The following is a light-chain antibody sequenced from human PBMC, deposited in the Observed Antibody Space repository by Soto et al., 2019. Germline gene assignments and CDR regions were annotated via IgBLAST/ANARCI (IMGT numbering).Light chain of an antibody. CDR3: QQSYNTPLT. V-gene: IGKV1-39*01. Sequence: IEVTPSPFSLAASLVDRVTIICRASQTIGTYVNWYRQKPGAAPELLIYDASTLQSGVPSRFRGGASGTDFTLTISSLQLDDFATDYCQQSYNTPLTFGQGTKVDIK. CDR1: QTIGTY. J-gene: IGKJ1*01. CDR2: DAS.